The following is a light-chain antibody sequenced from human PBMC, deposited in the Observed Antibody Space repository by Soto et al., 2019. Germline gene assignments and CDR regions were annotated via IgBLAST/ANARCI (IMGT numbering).Light chain of an antibody. Sequence: IVMTQTPLSSPVTLGQPASISCRSSQSLVHSDGYTYLSWLQQRPGQPPRLLIYQISERFSGVTDRFSGSGAGTDFTLKISRVEPEDVGVYYCMQTTQIPLTFGPGTKLDI. J-gene: IGKJ3*01. CDR2: QIS. CDR3: MQTTQIPLT. CDR1: QSLVHSDGYTY. V-gene: IGKV2-24*01.